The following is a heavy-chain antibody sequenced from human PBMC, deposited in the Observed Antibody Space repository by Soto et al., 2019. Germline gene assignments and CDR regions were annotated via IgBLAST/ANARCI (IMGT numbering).Heavy chain of an antibody. V-gene: IGHV5-51*01. D-gene: IGHD3-22*01. J-gene: IGHJ4*02. CDR3: GRLDSSYYFDY. Sequence: GESLKISCKGSGYTFTTYWIGWVRQMPGKGLEWMGIIYPGDSDTTYSPSFQGQVTISADKSISTAYLQWNRLKASGSARYYCGRLDSSYYFDYWGQGTLVTVSS. CDR2: IYPGDSDT. CDR1: GYTFTTYW.